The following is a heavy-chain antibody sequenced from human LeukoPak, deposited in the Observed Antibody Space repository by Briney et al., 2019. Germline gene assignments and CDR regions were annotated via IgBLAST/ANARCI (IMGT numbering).Heavy chain of an antibody. J-gene: IGHJ4*02. D-gene: IGHD5-24*01. V-gene: IGHV3-7*04. CDR3: ARETEMANLDY. CDR1: GFAFSDYS. Sequence: GGSLRLSCAASGFAFSDYSMNWVRQAPGKGLEWVANIKQDGSEKYYVDSVKGRFTISRDNAKKSLYLQMNSLRAEDTAVYYCARETEMANLDYWGQGTLVTVSS. CDR2: IKQDGSEK.